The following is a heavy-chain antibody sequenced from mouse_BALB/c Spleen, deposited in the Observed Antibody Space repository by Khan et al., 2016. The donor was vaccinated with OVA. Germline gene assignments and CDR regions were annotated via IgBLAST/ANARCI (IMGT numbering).Heavy chain of an antibody. CDR2: ISTYNVNT. Sequence: QIQLVQSGPEVVRPGVSVTISCKGSGYTFTDYALHWVKQSREKSLEWIGIISTYNVNTYYNQKFQGKATMTVDKSSSTAYMELARLTSEDSAIYYCARGDFLLRLRALDYWGQGTSVTVSS. CDR1: GYTFTDYA. V-gene: IGHV1S137*01. J-gene: IGHJ4*01. CDR3: ARGDFLLRLRALDY. D-gene: IGHD1-2*01.